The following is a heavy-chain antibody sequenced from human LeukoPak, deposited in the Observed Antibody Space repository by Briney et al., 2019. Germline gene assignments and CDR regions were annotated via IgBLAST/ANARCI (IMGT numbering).Heavy chain of an antibody. V-gene: IGHV3-7*01. CDR3: AGRLLLPGLNWGVDY. Sequence: GGSLRLSCAASGFTFSSYWMSWVRQAPGKGLEWVANIKQDGSEKYSVDSVKGGFTLSRDNAKHSLYLQMNSLRAEDTAVYYCAGRLLLPGLNWGVDYWGQGTLVTVSS. CDR2: IKQDGSEK. CDR1: GFTFSSYW. D-gene: IGHD7-27*01. J-gene: IGHJ4*02.